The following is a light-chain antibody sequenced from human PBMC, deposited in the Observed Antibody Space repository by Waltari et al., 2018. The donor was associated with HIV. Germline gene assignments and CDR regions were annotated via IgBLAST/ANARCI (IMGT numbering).Light chain of an antibody. CDR1: SSNIGSNA. V-gene: IGLV1-44*01. CDR2: SDS. CDR3: ASWDDSLIVPV. Sequence: QSVLTQPPSASGTLGHRVPISCSGSSSNIGSNAVTWYQQFPGMAPKVVIHSDSQQPSGVPDRFTGSKSGTSASLAISGLLAEDEGDYYCASWDDSLIVPVFGGGTKLTVL. J-gene: IGLJ3*02.